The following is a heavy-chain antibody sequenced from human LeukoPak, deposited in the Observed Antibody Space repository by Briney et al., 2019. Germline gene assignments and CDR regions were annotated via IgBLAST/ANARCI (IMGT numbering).Heavy chain of an antibody. D-gene: IGHD3-22*01. CDR2: ISCSGGST. CDR3: AKGPRITMIVVVTLPDYYFDY. CDR1: GFTFSSYA. J-gene: IGHJ4*02. Sequence: PGGSLRLSCAASGFTFSSYAMSWVRQAPGKGLEWGSAISCSGGSTYYADSVKGRFTISRDNSKNTLYLQMNSLRAEDTAVYYCAKGPRITMIVVVTLPDYYFDYWGQGTLVTVSS. V-gene: IGHV3-23*01.